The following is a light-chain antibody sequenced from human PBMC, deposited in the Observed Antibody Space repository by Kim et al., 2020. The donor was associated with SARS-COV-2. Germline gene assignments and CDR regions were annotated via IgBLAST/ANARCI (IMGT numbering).Light chain of an antibody. CDR2: SNI. CDR3: ASCDDSMNGYV. CDR1: SSNIGSNT. Sequence: QSVLTQPPSASGSPGQMITISCSGSSSNIGSNTVNWYQQHPGKAPKLLIYSNIQRPSGVPDRFSGSKSGNSASLAIIGLQPEDEADYYCASCDDSMNGYVFGGGTKVTVL. J-gene: IGLJ1*01. V-gene: IGLV1-44*01.